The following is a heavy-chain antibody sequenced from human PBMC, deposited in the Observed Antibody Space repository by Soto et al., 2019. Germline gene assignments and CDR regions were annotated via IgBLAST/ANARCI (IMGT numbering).Heavy chain of an antibody. J-gene: IGHJ4*02. D-gene: IGHD3-3*01. V-gene: IGHV5-51*01. CDR3: ARGGVSTRTFDS. CDR1: GYNFAGYW. CDR2: IYPSDSDT. Sequence: GESLKISCKGPGYNFAGYWIAWVRQMPGKGLELMGIIYPSDSDTRYRPSFQGQVTISADKSISSAYLQWSSLRASDTAMYYCARGGVSTRTFDSWGEGTPVTVSS.